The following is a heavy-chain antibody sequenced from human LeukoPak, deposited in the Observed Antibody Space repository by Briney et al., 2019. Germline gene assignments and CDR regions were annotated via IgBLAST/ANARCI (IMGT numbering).Heavy chain of an antibody. J-gene: IGHJ3*02. V-gene: IGHV1-46*01. D-gene: IGHD3-22*01. Sequence: EASVKVSCKASGHIFTSYYMYWVRQAPGQGLEWMGIINPSGGSIRYAQKFQGRVTMTRDTSTGTVYMELSSLRSEDTAMYYCARGRNYYDSGGYYYEGDAFDIWGQGTMVTVSS. CDR1: GHIFTSYY. CDR2: INPSGGSI. CDR3: ARGRNYYDSGGYYYEGDAFDI.